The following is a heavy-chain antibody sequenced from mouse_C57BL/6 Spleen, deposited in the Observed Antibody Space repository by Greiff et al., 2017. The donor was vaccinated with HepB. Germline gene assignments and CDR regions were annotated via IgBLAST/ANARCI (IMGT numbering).Heavy chain of an antibody. V-gene: IGHV3-1*01. D-gene: IGHD2-4*01. CDR2: ISYSGST. Sequence: EVQLQQSGPGMVKPSQSLSLTCTVTGYSITSGYDWHWIRHFPGNKLEWMGYISYSGSTNYNPSLKSRISITHDTSKNHFFLKLNSVTTEDTATYYCARDEGYDYDGETWFAYWGQGTLVTVSA. CDR1: GYSITSGYD. J-gene: IGHJ3*01. CDR3: ARDEGYDYDGETWFAY.